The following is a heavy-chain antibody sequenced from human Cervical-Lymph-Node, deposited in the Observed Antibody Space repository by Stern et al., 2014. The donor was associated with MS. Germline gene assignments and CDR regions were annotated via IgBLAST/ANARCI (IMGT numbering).Heavy chain of an antibody. CDR3: ARAIFGVNTAAMAPDAFDT. CDR1: GFTVSNNY. CDR2: IYTDDST. D-gene: IGHD3-3*01. Sequence: MQLVQSGGGLIQPGGSLRLSCAAPGFTVSNNYMSWVRQAPGQGLEWVSLIYTDDSTYYAGSVKGRFTISRDSSKNKLFLQMNSLRAEDTAVYYCARAIFGVNTAAMAPDAFDTWGQGTMVTVSS. V-gene: IGHV3-53*01. J-gene: IGHJ3*02.